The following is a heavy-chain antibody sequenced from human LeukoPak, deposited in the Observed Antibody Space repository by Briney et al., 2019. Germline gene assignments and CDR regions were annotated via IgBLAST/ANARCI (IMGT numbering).Heavy chain of an antibody. V-gene: IGHV1-46*01. CDR1: GYTFTSYY. CDR2: INPSGGST. Sequence: ASVKVSCKASGYTFTSYYMHWVRQAPGQGLERMGIINPSGGSTSYAQKFQGRVTMTRDTSTSTVYMELSSLRSEDTAVYYCARGGVWRGYSSSWYPKPFDYWGQGTLVTVSS. D-gene: IGHD6-13*01. J-gene: IGHJ4*02. CDR3: ARGGVWRGYSSSWYPKPFDY.